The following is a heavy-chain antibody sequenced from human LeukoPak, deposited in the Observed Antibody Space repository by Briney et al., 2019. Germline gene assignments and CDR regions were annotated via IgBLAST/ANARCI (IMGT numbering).Heavy chain of an antibody. Sequence: PGGSLRLSCAASGFTFTTYSINWVRQAPGKGLEWVSYISTPGTTMYYADSVKGRFTISRDNAKNSLYLQMNSLRAEDTAVYYCATILGYCSGGTCTKDYWGQGTLVTVSP. D-gene: IGHD2-15*01. J-gene: IGHJ4*02. CDR1: GFTFTTYS. V-gene: IGHV3-48*01. CDR3: ATILGYCSGGTCTKDY. CDR2: ISTPGTTM.